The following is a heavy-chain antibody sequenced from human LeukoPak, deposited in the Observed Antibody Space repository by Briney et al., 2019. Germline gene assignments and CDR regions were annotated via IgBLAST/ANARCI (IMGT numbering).Heavy chain of an antibody. J-gene: IGHJ4*02. CDR1: GFTFSNAW. Sequence: GGSLRLSCAASGFTFSNAWMSWVRQAPGKGLEWVGRIKSKTNGGTTDYAAPVKGRFTISRDDSKNTLYLQMNSLRAEDTAVSYCAKERLVGALGYWGQGTLVTVSS. CDR2: IKSKTNGGTT. D-gene: IGHD1-26*01. V-gene: IGHV3-15*01. CDR3: AKERLVGALGY.